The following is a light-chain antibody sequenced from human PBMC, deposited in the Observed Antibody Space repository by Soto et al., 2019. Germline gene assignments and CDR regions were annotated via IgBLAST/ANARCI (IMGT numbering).Light chain of an antibody. CDR1: SSNIGAGYD. CDR2: GDT. V-gene: IGLV1-40*01. J-gene: IGLJ3*02. Sequence: QSVLTQPPSVSGAPGQRVTISCTGSSSNIGAGYDVHWYQQLPGTAPKVLIYGDTNRPSGVPDRFSGSKSGTSASLAITGLQAEDEADYYCQSYDSSLSGNWVFGGGTKLTVL. CDR3: QSYDSSLSGNWV.